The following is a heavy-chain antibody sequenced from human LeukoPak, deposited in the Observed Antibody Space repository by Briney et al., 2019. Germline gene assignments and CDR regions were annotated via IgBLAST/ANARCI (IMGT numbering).Heavy chain of an antibody. CDR3: ARHLRGSGWYWFDP. V-gene: IGHV4-30-4*01. CDR1: GGSISSGDYY. CDR2: IYYSGST. J-gene: IGHJ5*02. Sequence: SETLSLTCTVSGGSISSGDYYWSWIRQPPGKGLEWIGYIYYSGSTYYNPSLKSRVTISVDTSKNQFSLKLSSVTAADTAVYYCARHLRGSGWYWFDPWGQGTLVTVSS. D-gene: IGHD6-19*01.